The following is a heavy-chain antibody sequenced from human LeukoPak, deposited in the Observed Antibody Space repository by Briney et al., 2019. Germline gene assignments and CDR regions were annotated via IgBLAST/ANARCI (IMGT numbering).Heavy chain of an antibody. D-gene: IGHD3-10*01. CDR2: ISSGCSYM. V-gene: IGHV3-21*01. Sequence: PGGSLRLSCAASGFTFSGYGMNWVRQAPGKGLEWVSSISSGCSYMYYADSLKGRFTISRDNAKNSLYLQMNSLRAEDTAVYYCARGGVKGGWYFDLWGRGTLVTVSS. CDR1: GFTFSGYG. J-gene: IGHJ2*01. CDR3: ARGGVKGGWYFDL.